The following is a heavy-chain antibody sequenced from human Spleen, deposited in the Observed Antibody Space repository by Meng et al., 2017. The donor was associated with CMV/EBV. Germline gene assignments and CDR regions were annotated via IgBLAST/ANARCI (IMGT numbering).Heavy chain of an antibody. CDR2: ISPSGST. CDR3: AREWGASYPYLDY. V-gene: IGHV4-34*01. CDR1: GVSFSHSD. J-gene: IGHJ4*02. D-gene: IGHD1-26*01. Sequence: SETLSLTCAVHGVSFSHSDWTWIRQSPGKGLEWIGEISPSGSTNYNPSLKSRVTISRDKSNDQFSLNLTSVTAADTAIYYCAREWGASYPYLDYWSPGTLVTVSS.